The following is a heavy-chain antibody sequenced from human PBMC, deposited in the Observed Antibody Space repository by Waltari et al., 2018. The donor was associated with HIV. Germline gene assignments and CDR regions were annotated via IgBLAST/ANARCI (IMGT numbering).Heavy chain of an antibody. CDR2: INAADGSA. V-gene: IGHV1-46*02. D-gene: IGHD1-26*01. J-gene: IGHJ4*01. CDR1: GFILNDHY. Sequence: QVQLIQPQIEMRNPGTSVRLSCQASGFILNDHYIHGVRQCPRQRLEWVAVINAADGSASSAQKFQARLTLTRDSFLGIVHLDLMSLQSEDTAVYFCARAGLGGLIQDFDIWGRGTQLIVSS. CDR3: ARAGLGGLIQDFDI.